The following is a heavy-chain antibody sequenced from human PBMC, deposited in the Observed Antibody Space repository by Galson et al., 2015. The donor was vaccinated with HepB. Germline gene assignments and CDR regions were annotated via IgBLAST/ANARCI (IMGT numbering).Heavy chain of an antibody. CDR2: INYSGNT. CDR1: GGSIITSDYY. D-gene: IGHD2-2*01. V-gene: IGHV4-39*07. CDR3: ARGRVGKDWFDP. Sequence: ETLSLTCTVSGGSIITSDYYGGWLRQPPGKGLEWIGAINYSGNTYYNPSLKSRVTISVDTSKNQYSLNLNSVTAADTAVYYCARGRVGKDWFDPWGRGTLVTVSS. J-gene: IGHJ5*02.